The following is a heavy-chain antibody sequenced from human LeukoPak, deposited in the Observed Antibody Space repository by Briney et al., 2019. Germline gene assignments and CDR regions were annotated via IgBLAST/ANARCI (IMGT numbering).Heavy chain of an antibody. CDR1: AFTFSSYA. V-gene: IGHV3-23*01. CDR3: ARELFDFDY. CDR2: ITGSGGST. D-gene: IGHD3-10*01. Sequence: GGSLRLSCAASAFTFSSYAMTWVRQAPGKGLKWVSEITGSGGSTYYADSVKGRFTISRDNSRNTLYLQMNSLRAEDTAVYYCARELFDFDYWGQGTLVTVSS. J-gene: IGHJ4*02.